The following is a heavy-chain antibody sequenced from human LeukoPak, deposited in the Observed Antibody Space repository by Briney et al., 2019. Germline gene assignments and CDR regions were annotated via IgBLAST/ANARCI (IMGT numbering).Heavy chain of an antibody. D-gene: IGHD3-9*01. J-gene: IGHJ4*02. CDR2: IEGDGSGT. CDR1: GFTFSTYR. Sequence: GGSLRLSCAASGFTFSTYRMHWVRQAQGKGLQWVSRIEGDGSGTTYADSVKGRFTISRDNAKSTLYLQMNSLRDEDTAVYYCVTGLDSRGNSWGQGTLVTVSS. V-gene: IGHV3-74*01. CDR3: VTGLDSRGNS.